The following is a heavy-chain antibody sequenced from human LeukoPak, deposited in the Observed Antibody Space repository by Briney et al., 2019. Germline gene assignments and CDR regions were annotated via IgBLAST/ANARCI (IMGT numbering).Heavy chain of an antibody. J-gene: IGHJ6*02. CDR1: GFTFSSYS. D-gene: IGHD3-22*01. CDR2: ISSSSSYI. V-gene: IGHV3-21*01. CDR3: ARGSYDSSGYPYYYYGMDV. Sequence: GGSLRLSCAASGFTFSSYSMNWVRQAPGKGLEWVSSISSSSSYIYYADSVKDRFTISRDNAKNSLYLQMNSLRAEDTAVYYCARGSYDSSGYPYYYYGMDVWGQGTTVTVSS.